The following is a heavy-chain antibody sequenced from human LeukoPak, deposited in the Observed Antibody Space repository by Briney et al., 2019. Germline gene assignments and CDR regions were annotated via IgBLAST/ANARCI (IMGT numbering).Heavy chain of an antibody. J-gene: IGHJ5*02. D-gene: IGHD3-22*01. CDR3: VRGSKLGYYYDSSGYYGNWFDP. V-gene: IGHV4-34*01. Sequence: PSETLSLTCAVYGGSFSGYYWSWIRQPPGKGLEWIGEINHSGSTNYNPSLKSRVTMSVDTSKNQFSLKLSSVTAADTAVYYCVRGSKLGYYYDSSGYYGNWFDPWGQGTLVTVSS. CDR2: INHSGST. CDR1: GGSFSGYY.